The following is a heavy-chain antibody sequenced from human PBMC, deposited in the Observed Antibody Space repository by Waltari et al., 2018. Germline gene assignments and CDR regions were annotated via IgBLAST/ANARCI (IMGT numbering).Heavy chain of an antibody. CDR2: IYYSGST. J-gene: IGHJ4*02. CDR3: ARGGDSSGYYSTDFDY. D-gene: IGHD3-22*01. Sequence: QVQLQESGPGLVKPSETLSLTCTVSGGSISSYYWSWIRPPPGKGLEWIGYIYYSGSTNYNPSLKSRVTISVDTSKDQFSLKLVSVTAADTAVYYCARGGDSSGYYSTDFDYWGQGTLVTVSS. V-gene: IGHV4-59*01. CDR1: GGSISSYY.